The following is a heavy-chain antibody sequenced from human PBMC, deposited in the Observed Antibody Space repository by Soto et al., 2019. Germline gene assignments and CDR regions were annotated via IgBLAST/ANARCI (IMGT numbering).Heavy chain of an antibody. CDR2: IYYSGST. V-gene: IGHV4-31*03. CDR3: ARENYYDSSGYYHALRVFDY. Sequence: KPSETLSLTCTVSGGSISSGGYYWSWIRQHPGKGLEWIGYIYYSGSTYYNPSLKSRVTISVDTSKNQFSLKLSSVTAADTAVYYCARENYYDSSGYYHALRVFDYWGQGTLVTVSS. J-gene: IGHJ4*02. CDR1: GGSISSGGYY. D-gene: IGHD3-22*01.